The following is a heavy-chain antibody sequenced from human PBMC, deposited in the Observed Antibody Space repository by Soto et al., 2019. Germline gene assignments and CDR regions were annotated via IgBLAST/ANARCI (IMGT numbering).Heavy chain of an antibody. D-gene: IGHD2-15*01. CDR2: ILHSGST. J-gene: IGHJ3*01. CDR1: GDSISSFNW. Sequence: SETLSLTCAVSGDSISSFNWWSWVRQPPGKGPEWIGEILHSGSTTYNPSLKSRVTISLDKSKNQFSLKLTSVTAADTAVYYCASGCGSCVVGFDFWGQGTMVTVSS. V-gene: IGHV4-4*02. CDR3: ASGCGSCVVGFDF.